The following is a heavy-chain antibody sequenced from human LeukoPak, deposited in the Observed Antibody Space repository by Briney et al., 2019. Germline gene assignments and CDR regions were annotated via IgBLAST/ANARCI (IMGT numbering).Heavy chain of an antibody. CDR3: AGWYCSGCSCFNY. V-gene: IGHV4-4*02. Sequence: SETLSLTCAVSGGSISSSNWWSWVRQPPGKGLEWIGEIYHSGSTNYNPSLKSRVTISVDKSKNQFSLKLSSVTAADTAVYYCAGWYCSGCSCFNYWGQGTLVTVSS. CDR2: IYHSGST. J-gene: IGHJ4*02. D-gene: IGHD2-15*01. CDR1: GGSISSSNW.